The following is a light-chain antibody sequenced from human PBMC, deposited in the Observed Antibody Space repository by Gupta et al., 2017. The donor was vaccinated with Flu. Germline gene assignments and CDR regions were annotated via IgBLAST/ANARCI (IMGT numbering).Light chain of an antibody. CDR1: SSDVGCYNY. CDR2: EVT. V-gene: IGLV2-8*01. J-gene: IGLJ2*01. CDR3: SSYAGSNTLI. Sequence: TSSDVGCYNYVSWYQQHPGNAPILMIYEVTKRPSGVPDRFSGSKSGNTASLTVSGLQADDEAEYYCSSYAGSNTLIFGGGTRLTVL.